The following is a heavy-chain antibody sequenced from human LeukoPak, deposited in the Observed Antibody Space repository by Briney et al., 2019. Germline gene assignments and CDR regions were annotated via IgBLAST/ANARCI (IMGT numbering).Heavy chain of an antibody. CDR1: GGSISSYY. D-gene: IGHD6-13*01. J-gene: IGHJ2*01. CDR2: IHYSGST. Sequence: SETLSLTCTVSGGSISSYYWSWIRQPPGKGLEWIGYIHYSGSTNYNPSLKSRVTISVDTSKNQFSLKLSSVTAADTAVYYCARGIAARYWYFDLWGRGTLVTVSS. CDR3: ARGIAARYWYFDL. V-gene: IGHV4-59*01.